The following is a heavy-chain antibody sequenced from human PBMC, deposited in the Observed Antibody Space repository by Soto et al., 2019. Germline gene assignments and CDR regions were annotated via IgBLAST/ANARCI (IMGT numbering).Heavy chain of an antibody. CDR2: LSRGGGTT. Sequence: GGSLRLSCAASGFTFSSHGMSWVRQAPGKGLEWISGLSRGGGTTYYADSVKGRFTISRDNSKNTLDLIMNSLRVEDTALYYCAKDGQFRTDGFDVWGQGTMVTVSS. V-gene: IGHV3-23*01. J-gene: IGHJ3*01. D-gene: IGHD1-1*01. CDR3: AKDGQFRTDGFDV. CDR1: GFTFSSHG.